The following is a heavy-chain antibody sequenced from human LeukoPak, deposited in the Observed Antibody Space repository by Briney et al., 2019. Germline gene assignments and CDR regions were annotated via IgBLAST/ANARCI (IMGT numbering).Heavy chain of an antibody. CDR2: INHSGST. CDR1: GGSFSGYY. D-gene: IGHD2-2*01. Sequence: NSSETLSLTCAVYGGSFSGYYWSWIRQPPGKGLEWIGEINHSGSTNYNPSLKSRVTISVDTSKNQFSLKLSSVTAADTAVYYCARRPAYRIKNWFDPRGQGTLVTVSS. V-gene: IGHV4-34*01. CDR3: ARRPAYRIKNWFDP. J-gene: IGHJ5*02.